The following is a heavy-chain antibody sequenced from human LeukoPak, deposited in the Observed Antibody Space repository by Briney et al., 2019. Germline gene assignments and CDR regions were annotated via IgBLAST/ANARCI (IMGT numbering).Heavy chain of an antibody. J-gene: IGHJ4*02. CDR1: GFTFSRYW. D-gene: IGHD6-13*01. V-gene: IGHV3-7*04. CDR3: AGADSGSWDFGR. CDR2: INQDGSVQ. Sequence: PGGSLRLSCAASGFTFSRYWMSWVRQAPGKGLEWVANINQDGSVQYYMDSVKGRFTISRDNAQSSLYLQMNSLRADDTGVYYCAGADSGSWDFGRGAQGTLVTVSS.